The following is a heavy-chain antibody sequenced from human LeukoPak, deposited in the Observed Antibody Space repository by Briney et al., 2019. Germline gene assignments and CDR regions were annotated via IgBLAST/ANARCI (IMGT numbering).Heavy chain of an antibody. CDR1: GFTFSSYA. D-gene: IGHD1-26*01. V-gene: IGHV3-30-3*01. J-gene: IGHJ4*02. CDR2: ISYDGSNK. Sequence: GRSLRPSCAASGFTFSSYAMHWVRQAPGKGLEWVAVISYDGSNKYYADSVKGRFTISRDNSKNTLYLQMNSLRAEDTAVYYCARESGSYSFDYWGQGTLVTVSS. CDR3: ARESGSYSFDY.